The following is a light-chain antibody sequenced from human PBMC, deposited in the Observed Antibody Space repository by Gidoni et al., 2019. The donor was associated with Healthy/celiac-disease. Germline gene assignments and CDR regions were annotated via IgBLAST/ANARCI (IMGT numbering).Light chain of an antibody. CDR1: QSVSSSY. V-gene: IGKV3-20*01. CDR2: GAS. J-gene: IGKJ2*04. CDR3: QQYGSSPGCS. Sequence: EIVLTQSPGTLSLSPGERATLSCRASQSVSSSYLAWYQQKPGQAPRLLINGASSRATGIPDRFSGSGSGTDFTLTISRLEPEDFAVYYCQQYGSSPGCSFGQGTKLEIK.